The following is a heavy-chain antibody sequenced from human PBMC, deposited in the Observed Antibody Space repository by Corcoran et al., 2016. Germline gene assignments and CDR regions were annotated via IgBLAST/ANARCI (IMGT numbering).Heavy chain of an antibody. D-gene: IGHD3-16*01. V-gene: IGHV2-70*01. CDR3: ARMGAINRAFDP. CDR2: IDRDDDK. Sequence: QVTLRESGPALVKPTQTLTLTCTFSGFSLSTSGMCVSWIRQPPGKALEWLTLIDRDDDKYYSTSLKTRLTISKDTSKNQVVLTMTNMDPLDTATYYCARMGAINRAFDPWGQGTLVTVSS. J-gene: IGHJ5*02. CDR1: GFSLSTSGMC.